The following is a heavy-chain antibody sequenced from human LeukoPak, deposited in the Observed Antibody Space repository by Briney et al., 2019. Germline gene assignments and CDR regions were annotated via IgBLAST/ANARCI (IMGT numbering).Heavy chain of an antibody. CDR2: ISWNSGSI. CDR3: ARDRGGWDYSFDY. J-gene: IGHJ4*02. D-gene: IGHD1-26*01. CDR1: GFTFDDYA. V-gene: IGHV3-9*01. Sequence: GGSLRLSCAASGFTFDDYAMHWVRQAPGKGLEWVSGISWNSGSIGYADSVKGRFTISRDNAKNSLYLQMNSLRAEDTAVYYCARDRGGWDYSFDYWGQGTLVTVSS.